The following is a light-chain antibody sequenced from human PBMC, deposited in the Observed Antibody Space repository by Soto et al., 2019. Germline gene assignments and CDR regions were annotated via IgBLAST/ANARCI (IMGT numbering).Light chain of an antibody. J-gene: IGKJ3*01. CDR3: QQFNSYPRT. Sequence: QFTQSPSSLSASVGDRVTITCRASQGISSYLAWYQQKPGKAPKLLIYAASTLQSGVPSRFSGSGSGTDFTLTISSLQPEYFATYYCQQFNSYPRTFGPGTKVDIK. CDR1: QGISSY. V-gene: IGKV1-9*01. CDR2: AAS.